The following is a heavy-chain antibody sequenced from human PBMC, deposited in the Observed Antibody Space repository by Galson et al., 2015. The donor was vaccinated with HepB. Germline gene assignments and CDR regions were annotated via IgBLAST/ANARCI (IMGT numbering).Heavy chain of an antibody. J-gene: IGHJ5*02. CDR2: ISDSGGST. V-gene: IGHV3-23*01. CDR3: AKDWLEWPGIPDFDP. D-gene: IGHD6-13*01. Sequence: SLRLSCAASGFTFSSYAMSWVRQAPGKGLEWVSGISDSGGSTYYADSVKGRFTISRDNSKNTLYLQMNSLRAEDTAVYYCAKDWLEWPGIPDFDPWGQGTLVTVSS. CDR1: GFTFSSYA.